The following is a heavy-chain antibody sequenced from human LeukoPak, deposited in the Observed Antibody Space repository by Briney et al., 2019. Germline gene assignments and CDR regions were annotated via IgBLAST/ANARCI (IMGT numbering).Heavy chain of an antibody. V-gene: IGHV4-34*01. CDR2: INHSGST. J-gene: IGHJ6*03. D-gene: IGHD3-22*01. CDR3: ARDRRYDSSGYYSTGYYYYMDV. Sequence: ASETLSLTCAVYGGSFSGYYWSWIRQPPGKGLEWIGEINHSGSTNYNPSLKSRVTMSVDTSKNQFSLKLSSVTAADTAVYYCARDRRYDSSGYYSTGYYYYMDVWGKGTTVTVSS. CDR1: GGSFSGYY.